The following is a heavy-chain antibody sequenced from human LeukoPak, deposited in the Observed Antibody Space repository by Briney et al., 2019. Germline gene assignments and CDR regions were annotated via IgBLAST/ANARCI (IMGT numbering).Heavy chain of an antibody. J-gene: IGHJ4*02. V-gene: IGHV3-53*01. Sequence: GGSLRLSCAASGFTVSSNYMSWVRQAPGKGLEWVSATSSSDAGTYYADSVRGRFTISRDNSKNTLYLQMNSLRAEDAAVYYCARAPVTSCRGAYCYPFDYWGQGTLVTVSS. CDR1: GFTVSSNY. D-gene: IGHD2-21*01. CDR3: ARAPVTSCRGAYCYPFDY. CDR2: TSSSDAGT.